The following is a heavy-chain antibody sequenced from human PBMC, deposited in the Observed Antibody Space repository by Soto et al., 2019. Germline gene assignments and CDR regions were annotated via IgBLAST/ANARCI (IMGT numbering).Heavy chain of an antibody. CDR3: ASAEWRVGGFDP. J-gene: IGHJ5*02. CDR2: IWYDGSNK. CDR1: GFTFTSYG. D-gene: IGHD3-3*01. V-gene: IGHV3-33*01. Sequence: VQLVESGGGVVQPGRSLRLSCAASGFTFTSYGMHWVRQAPGKGLEWVAVIWYDGSNKYYTASVKGRFAISRDNSKNSVDLQMNSVRGEDTAVYFSASAEWRVGGFDPWGQGTQVTVSS.